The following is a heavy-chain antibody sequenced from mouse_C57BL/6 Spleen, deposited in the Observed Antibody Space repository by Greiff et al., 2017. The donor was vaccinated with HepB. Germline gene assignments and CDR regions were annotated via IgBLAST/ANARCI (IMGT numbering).Heavy chain of an antibody. V-gene: IGHV3-6*01. CDR3: ARDRAYYYGSSYDWYFDV. Sequence: EVKLQESGPGLVKPSQSLSLTCSVTGYSITSGYYWNWIRQFPGNKLEWMGYISYDGSNNYNPSLKNRISITRDTSKNQFFLKLNSVTTEDTATYYCARDRAYYYGSSYDWYFDVWGTGTTVTVSS. CDR2: ISYDGSN. D-gene: IGHD1-1*01. CDR1: GYSITSGYY. J-gene: IGHJ1*03.